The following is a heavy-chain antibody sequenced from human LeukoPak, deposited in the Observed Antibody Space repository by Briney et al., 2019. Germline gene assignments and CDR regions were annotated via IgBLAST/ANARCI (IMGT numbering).Heavy chain of an antibody. J-gene: IGHJ4*02. CDR1: GYTFTGYY. CDR3: ARDSHSSSPPY. V-gene: IGHV1-2*06. Sequence: ASVKVSCKASGYTFTGYYMHWVRQAPGQGLEWMGRINPNSGGTNYAQKFQGRVTMTRDTSISTAYMEMSRLRSDDTAVYYCARDSHSSSPPYWGQGTLVTVSS. CDR2: INPNSGGT. D-gene: IGHD6-13*01.